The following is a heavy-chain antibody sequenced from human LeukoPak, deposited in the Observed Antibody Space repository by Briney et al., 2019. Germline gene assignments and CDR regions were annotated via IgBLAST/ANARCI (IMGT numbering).Heavy chain of an antibody. J-gene: IGHJ5*02. V-gene: IGHV3-9*01. Sequence: PGRSLRLSCAASGFTFDDYAMHWLRQAPGKGLEWVSGISWNSGSIGYADSVKGRFTISRDNAKNSLYLQMNSLRAEDTALYYCAKADYDFWSGYYGDNWFDPWGQGTLVTVSS. CDR3: AKADYDFWSGYYGDNWFDP. CDR2: ISWNSGSI. CDR1: GFTFDDYA. D-gene: IGHD3-3*01.